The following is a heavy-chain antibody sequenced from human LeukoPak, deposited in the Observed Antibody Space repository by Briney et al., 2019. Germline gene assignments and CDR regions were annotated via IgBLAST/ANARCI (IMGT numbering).Heavy chain of an antibody. CDR2: IYHSGSI. D-gene: IGHD5-12*01. Sequence: TSGTLSLTCGVSGVSITSGNWWSWVRQPPGKGLEWIGEIYHSGSINYNPSLKSRVTISVDKSKNQFSLKLNSVTAADTAVYYCWHSGYGSGLDYWGQGTLVTVSS. J-gene: IGHJ4*02. V-gene: IGHV4-4*02. CDR3: WHSGYGSGLDY. CDR1: GVSITSGNW.